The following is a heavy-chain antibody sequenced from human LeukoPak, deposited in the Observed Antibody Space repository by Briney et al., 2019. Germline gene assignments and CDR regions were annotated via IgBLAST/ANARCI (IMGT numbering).Heavy chain of an antibody. Sequence: KPWETLSLTCAVYGGSFSGYYWSWIRQPSGKGLEWIGEINHSGSTNYNPSLKSRVTISVDTSKNQFSLKLSSVTAADTAVYYCASLYCGAHCYSGYWGQGTLVTVSS. V-gene: IGHV4-34*01. J-gene: IGHJ4*02. CDR3: ASLYCGAHCYSGY. CDR1: GGSFSGYY. CDR2: INHSGST. D-gene: IGHD2-21*02.